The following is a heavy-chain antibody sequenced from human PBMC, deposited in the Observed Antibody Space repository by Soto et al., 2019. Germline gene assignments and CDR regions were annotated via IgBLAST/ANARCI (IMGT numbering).Heavy chain of an antibody. J-gene: IGHJ4*02. V-gene: IGHV4-34*01. Sequence: SETLSLTCAVYGGSFSGYYWSWIRQPPGKGLEWIGEINHSGSTNYNPSLKSRVTISVDTSKNQFSLKLSSVTAADTAVYYCARGAYGRRRERYCSSTSCPINYFDYWGQGTLVTVSS. CDR2: INHSGST. D-gene: IGHD2-2*01. CDR3: ARGAYGRRRERYCSSTSCPINYFDY. CDR1: GGSFSGYY.